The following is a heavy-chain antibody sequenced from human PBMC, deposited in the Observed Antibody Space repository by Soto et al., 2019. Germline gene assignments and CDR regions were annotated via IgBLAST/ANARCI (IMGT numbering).Heavy chain of an antibody. CDR2: ISAYNGNT. J-gene: IGHJ6*02. Sequence: GASVKVSCKASGYTFTIYGISWVRQAPGQGLEWMGWISAYNGNTNYAQKLKGRVTMTTDTSTSTAYMELRSQRCDDTAVYYCARGLVVPAEEIYYYYGMDVWGQGTTVTVS. CDR1: GYTFTIYG. CDR3: ARGLVVPAEEIYYYYGMDV. D-gene: IGHD2-2*01. V-gene: IGHV1-18*04.